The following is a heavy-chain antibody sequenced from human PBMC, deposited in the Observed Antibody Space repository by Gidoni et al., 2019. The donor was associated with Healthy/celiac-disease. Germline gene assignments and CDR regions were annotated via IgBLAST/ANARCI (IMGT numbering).Heavy chain of an antibody. J-gene: IGHJ6*02. Sequence: QVQLVQSGAEVKTPGASAKVSCKASGYNFPSYGLNWVRQATGQGLEWLGWMKPTSGNTGYSQKFQGSVTMTRNTPISTAYMEMSSLRSEDTAVYYCARGNDYGGNYGYYYYGMDVWGQGTTVTVSS. V-gene: IGHV1-8*01. CDR3: ARGNDYGGNYGYYYYGMDV. D-gene: IGHD4-4*01. CDR2: MKPTSGNT. CDR1: GYNFPSYG.